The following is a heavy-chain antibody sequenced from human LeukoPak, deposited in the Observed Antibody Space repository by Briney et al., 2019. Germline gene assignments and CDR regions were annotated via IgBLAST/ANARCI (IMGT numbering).Heavy chain of an antibody. CDR3: ARQRVEMATAPIGGFDY. CDR1: GYSFTSYW. CDR2: IYPGDSDT. D-gene: IGHD5-24*01. V-gene: IGHV5-51*01. J-gene: IGHJ4*02. Sequence: GESLKISCKGSGYSFTSYWIGWVRQMPGKGLEWMGIIYPGDSDTRYSPSFQGQVTISADKSISTAYLQWSSLKASDTAMYYCARQRVEMATAPIGGFDYWGQGTLVTVSS.